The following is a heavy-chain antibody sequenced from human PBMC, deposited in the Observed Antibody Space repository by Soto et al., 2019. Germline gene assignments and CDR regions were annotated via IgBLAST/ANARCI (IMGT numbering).Heavy chain of an antibody. J-gene: IGHJ3*02. Sequence: PGGSLRLSCAASGFTFSDYYMSWIRQAPGKGLEWVSYISSSGSTIYYADSVKGRFTISRDNAKNSLYLQTNSLRAEDTAVYYCARWRVYYDSSGYQQDAFDIWGQGTMVTVSS. CDR3: ARWRVYYDSSGYQQDAFDI. D-gene: IGHD3-22*01. CDR1: GFTFSDYY. V-gene: IGHV3-11*01. CDR2: ISSSGSTI.